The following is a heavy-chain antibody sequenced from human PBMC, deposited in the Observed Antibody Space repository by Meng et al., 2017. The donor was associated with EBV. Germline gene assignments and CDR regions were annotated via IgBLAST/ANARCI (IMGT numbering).Heavy chain of an antibody. V-gene: IGHV4-4*02. CDR1: GGSISRSNW. CDR2: IYHSGST. CDR3: ARRSLDYYDSSGFDY. J-gene: IGHJ4*02. Sequence: QGPRLRSGPGLVKPAGTLSLTCAVSGGSISRSNWWSWVRQPPGKGLEWIGEIYHSGSTNYNPSLKSRVTISVDKSKNQFSLKLSSVTAADTAVYYCARRSLDYYDSSGFDYWGQGTLVTVSS. D-gene: IGHD3-22*01.